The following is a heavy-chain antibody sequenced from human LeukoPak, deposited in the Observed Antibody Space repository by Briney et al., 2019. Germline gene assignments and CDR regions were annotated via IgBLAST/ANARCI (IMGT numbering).Heavy chain of an antibody. V-gene: IGHV4-39*01. Sequence: PSETLSLTCTVSGGSISSSSYYWGWIRQPPGKGLEWIGSINYSGNTYYNPPLKSRVIISVDTSKNQFSLKPTSVTAADMAVYYCARRLVVGNSGYYFDYWGQGTLVTVSS. CDR1: GGSISSSSYY. CDR3: ARRLVVGNSGYYFDY. J-gene: IGHJ4*02. CDR2: INYSGNT. D-gene: IGHD1-26*01.